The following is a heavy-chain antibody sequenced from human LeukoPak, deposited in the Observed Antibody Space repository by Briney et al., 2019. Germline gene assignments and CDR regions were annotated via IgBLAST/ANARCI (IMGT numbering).Heavy chain of an antibody. CDR2: IYYSGST. CDR1: GGSISSGGYY. V-gene: IGHV4-39*07. Sequence: SETLSLTCTVSGGSISSGGYYWGWIRQPPGKGLEWIGFIYYSGSTYYNPSLKSRVTISVDTSKNQFSLKLSSVTAADTAVYYCAALSSGFYLGSPEYFQHWGQGTLVTVSS. J-gene: IGHJ1*01. CDR3: AALSSGFYLGSPEYFQH. D-gene: IGHD3-22*01.